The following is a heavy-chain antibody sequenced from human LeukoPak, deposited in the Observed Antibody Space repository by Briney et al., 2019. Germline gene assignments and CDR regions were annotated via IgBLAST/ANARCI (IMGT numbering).Heavy chain of an antibody. J-gene: IGHJ5*02. CDR1: GYTFTGYY. Sequence: GASVKVSCKASGYTFTGYYMHWVRQAPGQGLEWMGWINPNSGGTNYAQKFQGRVTMTRDTSISTAYMELSRLRSDDTAVYYCARVRACSGGSCYGEDNWFDPWGQGTLVTVSS. V-gene: IGHV1-2*02. CDR2: INPNSGGT. D-gene: IGHD2-15*01. CDR3: ARVRACSGGSCYGEDNWFDP.